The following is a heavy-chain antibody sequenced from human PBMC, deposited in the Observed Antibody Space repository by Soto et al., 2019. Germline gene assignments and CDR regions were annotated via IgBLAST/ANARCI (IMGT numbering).Heavy chain of an antibody. Sequence: TRSLTWTRSAGCGRASDCCYWVRQSPDKGLVWIAEVHISGHSNYNPSLRSRVSVSIDSSKHQLYLNLNSVTAADTAIYYCARVRQGCSANNCYFDRWSQRTQVTASS. CDR2: VHISGHS. V-gene: IGHV4-4*02. J-gene: IGHJ4*03. D-gene: IGHD1-1*01. CDR3: ARVRQGCSANNCYFDR. CDR1: AGCGRASDC.